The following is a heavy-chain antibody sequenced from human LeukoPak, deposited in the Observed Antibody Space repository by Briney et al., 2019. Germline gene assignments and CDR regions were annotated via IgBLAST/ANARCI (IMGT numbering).Heavy chain of an antibody. D-gene: IGHD2-15*01. J-gene: IGHJ4*02. V-gene: IGHV1-2*04. CDR3: ARSTCSGGSCYDY. CDR2: INPNSGGT. Sequence: ASVKVSCKASGYTFTGCYMHWVRQAPGQGLEWMGWINPNSGGTNYAQKFQGWVTMTRDTSISTAYMELSRLRPDDTAVYYCARSTCSGGSCYDYWGQGTLVTVSS. CDR1: GYTFTGCY.